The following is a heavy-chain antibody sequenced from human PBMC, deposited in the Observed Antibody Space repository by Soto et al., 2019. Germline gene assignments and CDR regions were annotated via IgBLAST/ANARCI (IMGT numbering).Heavy chain of an antibody. CDR1: VGSVRNSNYY. V-gene: IGHV4-39*01. D-gene: IGHD3-3*01. CDR3: ATGNIPFWSGYKYFYYGMDV. J-gene: IGHJ6*02. CDR2: IRYGWNT. Sequence: SETLSRTCTVSVGSVRNSNYYCAWIRQPPGKGLDWIWSIRYGWNTYSNPSLKIRLTISVDTSNNQISLRLSYVTAADTAIYYCATGNIPFWSGYKYFYYGMDVWGQGDTVTVS.